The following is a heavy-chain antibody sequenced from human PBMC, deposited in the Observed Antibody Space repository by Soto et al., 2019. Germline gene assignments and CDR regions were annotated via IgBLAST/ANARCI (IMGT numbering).Heavy chain of an antibody. D-gene: IGHD5-18*01. CDR1: GYTFTSYV. CDR2: ISAYNGNT. Sequence: ASVKVSCKASGYTFTSYVISWVRQAPGQGLEWMGWISAYNGNTNYAQKLQGRVTMTTDTSTSTVYRELRSLRSEDTAVYYCARVDVDTAMVTSFDYWGQGTLVTVSS. J-gene: IGHJ4*02. V-gene: IGHV1-18*01. CDR3: ARVDVDTAMVTSFDY.